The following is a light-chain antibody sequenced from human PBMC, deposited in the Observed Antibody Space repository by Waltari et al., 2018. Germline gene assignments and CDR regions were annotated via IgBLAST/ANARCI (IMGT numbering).Light chain of an antibody. J-gene: IGLJ2*01. CDR2: GKN. V-gene: IGLV3-19*01. CDR1: SRRSYY. CDR3: HSRDSSGNPVV. Sequence: STELTQDPAVSVALGQTVRISCQGDSRRSYYASWYQQKPGQAPILVLFGKNNRPSGIPERISGSNSGNTASLTITGAQAEDEAVYYCHSRDSSGNPVVFGGGTKLTVL.